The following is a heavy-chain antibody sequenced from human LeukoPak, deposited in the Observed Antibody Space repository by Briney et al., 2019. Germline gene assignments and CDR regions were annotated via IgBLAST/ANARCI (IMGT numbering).Heavy chain of an antibody. Sequence: GGSLRLSCAASGFTFSKYGMHWVRQAPGKGLEWVAIISYDGSNKYYTDSVKGRFTISRDNTKNTLFLQMNSLRAEDTAVYYCAKDVSRILTGARNYFDSWGQGTLVTVSS. CDR1: GFTFSKYG. CDR2: ISYDGSNK. J-gene: IGHJ4*02. V-gene: IGHV3-30*18. CDR3: AKDVSRILTGARNYFDS. D-gene: IGHD3-9*01.